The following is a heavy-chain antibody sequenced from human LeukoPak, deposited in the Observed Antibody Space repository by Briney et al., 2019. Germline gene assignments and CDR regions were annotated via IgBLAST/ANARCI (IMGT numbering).Heavy chain of an antibody. CDR3: EGYDFWSGYYTHDY. V-gene: IGHV3-7*01. Sequence: QPGGSLRLSCAASGFTFSSYWMSWVRQAPGKGLEWVANIKQDGSEKYYVDSVKGRFTISRDNAKNSLYLQMNSLRAEDTAVYYCEGYDFWSGYYTHDYWGQGILVTVSS. CDR2: IKQDGSEK. D-gene: IGHD3-3*01. J-gene: IGHJ4*02. CDR1: GFTFSSYW.